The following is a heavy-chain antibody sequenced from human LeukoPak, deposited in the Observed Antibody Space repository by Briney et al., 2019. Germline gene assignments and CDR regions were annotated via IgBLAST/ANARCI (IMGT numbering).Heavy chain of an antibody. CDR2: IYYRGDT. J-gene: IGHJ5*02. CDR3: ARSSSRWFDP. Sequence: PSETLSLTCTVSGASMNNYFWSWIRQSPGKGLEWIANIYYRGDTTYNPSLGSRVTISLDTSKNQFFLNLTSVTAADTAVYYCARSSSRWFDPWGQGTLVTVSS. D-gene: IGHD6-13*01. CDR1: GASMNNYF. V-gene: IGHV4-59*08.